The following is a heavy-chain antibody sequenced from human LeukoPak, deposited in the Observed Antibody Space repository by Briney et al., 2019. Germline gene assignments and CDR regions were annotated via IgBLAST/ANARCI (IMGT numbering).Heavy chain of an antibody. J-gene: IGHJ6*03. CDR3: ARDVKDSSSWGPVGRTKEGYYYYYMDV. D-gene: IGHD6-6*01. CDR2: IIPIFGTA. Sequence: GASVKVSCKASGGTFSSYAIGWVRQAPGQGLEWMGGIIPIFGTANYAQKFQGRVTITADKSTSTAYMELSSLRSEDTAVYCCARDVKDSSSWGPVGRTKEGYYYYYMDVWGKGTTVTVSS. CDR1: GGTFSSYA. V-gene: IGHV1-69*06.